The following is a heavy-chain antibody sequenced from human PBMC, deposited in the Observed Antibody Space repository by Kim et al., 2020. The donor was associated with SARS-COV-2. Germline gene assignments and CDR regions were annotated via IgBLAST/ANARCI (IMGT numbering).Heavy chain of an antibody. Sequence: SETLSLTCAVFGGYLSGYSWTWIRHAPGKGLEWVGEVNYGGIPNYNPSLKGRVSVSEDSSRNQFSLRLASMTAADAGFYYCARGLFYSDYWYFDLWGRGTLVSVSS. J-gene: IGHJ2*01. CDR3: ARGLFYSDYWYFDL. CDR1: GGYLSGYS. D-gene: IGHD4-4*01. V-gene: IGHV4-34*01. CDR2: VNYGGIP.